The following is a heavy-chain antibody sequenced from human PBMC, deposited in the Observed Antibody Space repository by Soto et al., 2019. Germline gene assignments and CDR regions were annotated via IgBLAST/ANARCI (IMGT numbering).Heavy chain of an antibody. Sequence: GASVKVSCKASGGTFSSYAISWVRQAPGQGLEWMGGIIPIFGTANYAQKFQGRVTITADESTSTAYMELSSLRSEDTAVYYCARDLIGDIVVVVAATPGFYYYYGMDVWGQGTKVTVSS. CDR3: ARDLIGDIVVVVAATPGFYYYYGMDV. CDR1: GGTFSSYA. V-gene: IGHV1-69*13. CDR2: IIPIFGTA. J-gene: IGHJ6*02. D-gene: IGHD2-15*01.